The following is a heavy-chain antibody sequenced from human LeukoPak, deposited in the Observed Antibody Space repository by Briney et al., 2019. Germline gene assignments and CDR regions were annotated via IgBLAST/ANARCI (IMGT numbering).Heavy chain of an antibody. V-gene: IGHV5-10-1*01. D-gene: IGHD3-22*01. Sequence: GESLKISCKGSGYSFTNYGISWVRQMPGKGLEWMGRIDPSHSYSNYGPSFQGHVTISADRSISTAYLQWRSLKASDTAMYYCARQLDYYDKRDYWGQGTLVTVAS. J-gene: IGHJ4*02. CDR2: IDPSHSYS. CDR3: ARQLDYYDKRDY. CDR1: GYSFTNYG.